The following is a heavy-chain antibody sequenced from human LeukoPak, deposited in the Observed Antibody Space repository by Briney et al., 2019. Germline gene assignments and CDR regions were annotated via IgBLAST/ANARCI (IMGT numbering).Heavy chain of an antibody. CDR2: IIPIFGTA. Sequence: GASVKVSCKASGGTFSSYAISWVRQAPGQGLEWMGGIIPIFGTANYAQKFQGRVTITADESTSTAYMELSSLRSEDTAVYYCARGLIAAAGTRWFDPWGQGTLVTVSS. J-gene: IGHJ5*02. CDR1: GGTFSSYA. CDR3: ARGLIAAAGTRWFDP. D-gene: IGHD6-13*01. V-gene: IGHV1-69*13.